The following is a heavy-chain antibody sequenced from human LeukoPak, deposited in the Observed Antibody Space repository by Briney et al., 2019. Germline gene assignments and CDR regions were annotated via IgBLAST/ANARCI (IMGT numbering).Heavy chain of an antibody. D-gene: IGHD3-16*01. Sequence: GRSLKLSCAASGFTFSSYAMHWVRQAPGEGLEWVAVISYDGSNEYYADSVKGRFTISRDNSKNTLYLQMNSLRAEDTAVYYCARVGGSGAFDIWGQGTMVTVSS. J-gene: IGHJ3*02. CDR1: GFTFSSYA. CDR2: ISYDGSNE. V-gene: IGHV3-30*04. CDR3: ARVGGSGAFDI.